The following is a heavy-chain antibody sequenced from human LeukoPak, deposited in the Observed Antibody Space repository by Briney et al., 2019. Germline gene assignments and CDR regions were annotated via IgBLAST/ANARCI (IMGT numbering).Heavy chain of an antibody. CDR2: ISSSSSYI. V-gene: IGHV3-21*01. CDR1: GFTFSSYS. Sequence: GGSLRLSCAASGFTFSSYSMNWVRQAPGKGLEWVSSISSSSSYIYYADSVKGRFTISRDNAKNSLYLQMNSLRAEDTAVYYCARDITMVRGVNPMGVWGQGTTVTVSS. CDR3: ARDITMVRGVNPMGV. J-gene: IGHJ6*02. D-gene: IGHD3-10*01.